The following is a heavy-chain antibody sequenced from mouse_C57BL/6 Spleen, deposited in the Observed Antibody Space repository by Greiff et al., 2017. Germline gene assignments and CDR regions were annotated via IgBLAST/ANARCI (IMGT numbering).Heavy chain of an antibody. CDR2: IDPETGGT. CDR3: TRWGYYGSSPYYFDY. CDR1: GYTFTDYE. J-gene: IGHJ2*01. V-gene: IGHV1-15*01. Sequence: VQLQQSGAELVRPGASVTLSCKASGYTFTDYEMHWVKQTPVHGLAWIGAIDPETGGTAYNQKFKGKAILTADKSSSTAYMELRSLTSEDSAVYYCTRWGYYGSSPYYFDYWGQGTTLTVSS. D-gene: IGHD1-1*01.